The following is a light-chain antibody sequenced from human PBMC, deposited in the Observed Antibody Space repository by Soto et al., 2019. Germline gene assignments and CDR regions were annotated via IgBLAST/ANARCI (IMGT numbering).Light chain of an antibody. CDR2: AAS. V-gene: IGKV1-27*01. CDR1: QGISNY. CDR3: RQYNSALLT. J-gene: IGKJ3*01. Sequence: DIQMTQSPSSLSASVGDRVTITCRASQGISNYLAWYQQKPGKVPKLLIYAASTLQSGVPSRFSGSGSGTDFTLTISSLRPEDVAVYYCRQYNSALLTFGPGTKVDIK.